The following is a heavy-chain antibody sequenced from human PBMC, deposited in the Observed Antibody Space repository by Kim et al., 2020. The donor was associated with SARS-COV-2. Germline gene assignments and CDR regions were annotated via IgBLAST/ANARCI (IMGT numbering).Heavy chain of an antibody. CDR3: ARDVDPYYDFWSGYYSNHYFDY. D-gene: IGHD3-3*01. CDR1: GFTFSSYS. Sequence: GGSLRLSCAASGFTFSSYSMNWVRQAPGKGLEWVSSISSSSSYIYYADSVKGRFTISRDNAKNSLYLQMNSLRAEDTAVYYCARDVDPYYDFWSGYYSNHYFDYWGQGTLVTVSS. J-gene: IGHJ4*02. V-gene: IGHV3-21*01. CDR2: ISSSSSYI.